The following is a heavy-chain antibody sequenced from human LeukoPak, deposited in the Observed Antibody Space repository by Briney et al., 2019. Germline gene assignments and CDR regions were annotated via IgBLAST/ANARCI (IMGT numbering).Heavy chain of an antibody. J-gene: IGHJ4*02. V-gene: IGHV1-46*01. CDR1: GYTFTSYY. CDR3: ARDSPAAAGTSDY. Sequence: GASVKVSCKASGYTFTSYYMHWVRQAPGQGLEWMGIINPSGGSTSYAQKFQGRVTMTRDTSISTAYMELSRLRSDDTAVYYCARDSPAAAGTSDYWGQGTLVTVSS. CDR2: INPSGGST. D-gene: IGHD6-13*01.